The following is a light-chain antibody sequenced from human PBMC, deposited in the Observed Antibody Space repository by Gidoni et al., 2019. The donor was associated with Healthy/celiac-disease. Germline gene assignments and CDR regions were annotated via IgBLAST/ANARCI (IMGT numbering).Light chain of an antibody. J-gene: IGKJ5*01. V-gene: IGKV1-33*01. CDR3: QQYDNLPPSIT. Sequence: DIQMTQSPSSLSASVGDRFTITCQESQDIRNYLNWYQQKPGKAPKPMIFDEYHLETGVPTRFSGSGSGTDFTFTISSRRPEAIETDYCQQYDNLPPSITFGQGTRLEIK. CDR1: QDIRNY. CDR2: DEY.